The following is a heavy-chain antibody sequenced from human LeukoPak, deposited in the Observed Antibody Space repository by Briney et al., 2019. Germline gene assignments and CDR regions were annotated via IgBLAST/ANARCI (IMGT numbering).Heavy chain of an antibody. Sequence: SQTLSLTFAISGDSVSSNSAAWNWIRQSPARGLEWLGRTYYRSKWYNDYAVSVKSRITINPDTSKNQFSLQLNSVTPEDTAVYYCARVHYYDSSGYSLLDYWGQGTLVTVSS. CDR2: TYYRSKWYN. CDR3: ARVHYYDSSGYSLLDY. D-gene: IGHD3-22*01. V-gene: IGHV6-1*01. J-gene: IGHJ4*02. CDR1: GDSVSSNSAA.